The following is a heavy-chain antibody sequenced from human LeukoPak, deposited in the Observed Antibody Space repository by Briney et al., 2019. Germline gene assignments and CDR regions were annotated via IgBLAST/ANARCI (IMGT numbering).Heavy chain of an antibody. CDR1: GYIFTGYG. D-gene: IGHD3-3*01. CDR2: ISAYNGNT. J-gene: IGHJ6*02. CDR3: ARGHYDFWSGYPYYYGMDV. Sequence: SVTVSCLASGYIFTGYGIGWVRPPACQGRDWMGLISAYNGNTNYAQKLKGRVNMTTDTSTSTAYMEVRSLRSDDTAVYYCARGHYDFWSGYPYYYGMDVWGQGTTVTVSS. V-gene: IGHV1-18*01.